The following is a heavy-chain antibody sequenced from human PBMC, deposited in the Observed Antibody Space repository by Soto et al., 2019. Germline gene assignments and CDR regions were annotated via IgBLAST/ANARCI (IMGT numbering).Heavy chain of an antibody. CDR1: GFTLSGHT. D-gene: IGHD2-21*02. V-gene: IGHV3-21*01. CDR2: ITGSGNYR. CDR3: ASGLLVVTADY. J-gene: IGHJ4*02. Sequence: EVQLVESGGGLVKPGGSLRLSCAASGFTLSGHTMNWVRQAPGKGLEWVSSITGSGNYRYYADSVKGRFTISRDNTKNSLDLQMNRRRDEDTAVYYCASGLLVVTADYWGQGTLVTVSS.